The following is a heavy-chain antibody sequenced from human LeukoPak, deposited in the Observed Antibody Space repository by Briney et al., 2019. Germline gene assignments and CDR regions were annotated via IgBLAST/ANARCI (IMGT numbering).Heavy chain of an antibody. CDR1: GFTLSDYY. V-gene: IGHV3-11*04. CDR2: ISSSGSTI. Sequence: GGSLRLSCAASGFTLSDYYMSWIRQAPGKGLEWISYISSSGSTIYYADSVKGRFTISRDNAKNSLYLQMNSLRAEDTAVYYCARDKYGSPGAFDIWGQGTMVTVSS. J-gene: IGHJ3*02. CDR3: ARDKYGSPGAFDI. D-gene: IGHD1-26*01.